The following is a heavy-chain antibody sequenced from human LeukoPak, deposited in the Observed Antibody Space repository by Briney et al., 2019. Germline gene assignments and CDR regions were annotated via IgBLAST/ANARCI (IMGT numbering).Heavy chain of an antibody. CDR1: GFTFNTYV. V-gene: IGHV3-23*01. D-gene: IGHD2-2*01. CDR3: AKVCSSSTGWGAFDI. Sequence: GGSLRLSCAASGFTFNTYVMSWVRQAPGKGLQWVSGISSSGGSTFYADSVKGRFFVSRDNSKNTLYLQMNSLRGDDTAVYYCAKVCSSSTGWGAFDIWGKGTVVIV. J-gene: IGHJ3*02. CDR2: ISSSGGST.